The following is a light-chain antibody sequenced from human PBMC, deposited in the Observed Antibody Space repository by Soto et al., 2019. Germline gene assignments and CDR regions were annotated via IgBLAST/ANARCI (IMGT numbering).Light chain of an antibody. J-gene: IGKJ2*01. CDR1: QTVARN. CDR2: GAS. CDR3: QQYHNWPPQYT. Sequence: EIMMTQSPATLSVSPGERANLSCRASQTVARNLAWYQQKPGQAPRLLIHGASTRATGVSARFSGSGSGTEFTLTISSLQSEDFAVYYCQQYHNWPPQYTFGQGTKLQIK. V-gene: IGKV3-15*01.